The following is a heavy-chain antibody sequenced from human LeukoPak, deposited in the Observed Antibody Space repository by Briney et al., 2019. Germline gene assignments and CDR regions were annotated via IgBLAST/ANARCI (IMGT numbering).Heavy chain of an antibody. D-gene: IGHD3-3*01. J-gene: IGHJ4*02. CDR1: GFTFSSYA. CDR2: ISYDGSNK. V-gene: IGHV3-30-3*01. CDR3: ARETRITIFGVVTSYYFDY. Sequence: GGSLRLSCAASGFTFSSYAMHWDRQAPGKGLEWVAVISYDGSNKYYADSVKGRFTISRDNSKNTLYLQMNSLRAEDTAVYYCARETRITIFGVVTSYYFDYWGQGTLVTVSS.